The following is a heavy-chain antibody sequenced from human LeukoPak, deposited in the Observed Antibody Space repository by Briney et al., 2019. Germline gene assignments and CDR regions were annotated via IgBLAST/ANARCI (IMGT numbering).Heavy chain of an antibody. CDR1: GGSISSGGYY. D-gene: IGHD5-24*01. J-gene: IGHJ3*02. Sequence: PSETLSLTCTVSGGSISSGGYYWSWIRQHPGKGLEWIGYIYYSGSTYYNLSLKSRVTISVDTSKNQFSLKLSSVTAADTAVYYCARALEASPASAFDIWGQGTMVTVSS. CDR2: IYYSGST. CDR3: ARALEASPASAFDI. V-gene: IGHV4-31*03.